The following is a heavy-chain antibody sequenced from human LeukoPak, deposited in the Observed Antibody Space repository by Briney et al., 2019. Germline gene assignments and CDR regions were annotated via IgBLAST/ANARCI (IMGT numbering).Heavy chain of an antibody. CDR1: GFTFSSYA. Sequence: GGSLRLSCAASGFTFSSYAMHWVRQAPGKGLEWVAVISYDGSNKYYADSVKGRFTISRDNSKNTLYLQMNSLRAEDTAVYYWARDYMVRGVSGMDVWGKGTTVTVSS. J-gene: IGHJ6*04. CDR2: ISYDGSNK. V-gene: IGHV3-30*04. CDR3: ARDYMVRGVSGMDV. D-gene: IGHD3-10*01.